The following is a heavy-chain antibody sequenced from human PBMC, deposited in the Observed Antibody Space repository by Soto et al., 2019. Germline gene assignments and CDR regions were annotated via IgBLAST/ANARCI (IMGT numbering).Heavy chain of an antibody. CDR3: AKNSPPPYYYYGLDV. Sequence: GASVKVSCKASGYTFTRYGISWVRQAPGQGLEWMGWISGYNGDTNYAQKFQDRVSMTIDTSTGTAYMELRSLTSDDTAIYYCAKNSPPPYYYYGLDVWGQGTKVTVSS. V-gene: IGHV1-18*01. D-gene: IGHD1-26*01. CDR1: GYTFTRYG. CDR2: ISGYNGDT. J-gene: IGHJ6*02.